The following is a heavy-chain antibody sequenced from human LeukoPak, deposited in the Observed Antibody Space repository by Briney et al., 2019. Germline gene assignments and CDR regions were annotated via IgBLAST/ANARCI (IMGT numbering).Heavy chain of an antibody. Sequence: ASVKVSCKASGYGFTAYYMHWVRQAPGQGLEWMGWINPNNGGTNYAQNFQGRVTMTRDTSISTAYMELSSLRSDDTAMYYCARMWSTATSGWNWFDPWGQGTLVTVSS. V-gene: IGHV1-2*02. CDR1: GYGFTAYY. CDR2: INPNNGGT. J-gene: IGHJ5*02. D-gene: IGHD6-13*01. CDR3: ARMWSTATSGWNWFDP.